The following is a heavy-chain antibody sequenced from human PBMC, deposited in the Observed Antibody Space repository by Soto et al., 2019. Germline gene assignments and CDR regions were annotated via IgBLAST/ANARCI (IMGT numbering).Heavy chain of an antibody. CDR3: ARRRGSNGWFDF. CDR1: GYTFINYD. Sequence: ASVKVSCKASGYTFINYDINWVRQAPGQGLEWVGWMNPDSGNTGYAQNFQGRVTMTENTSISSVYMELSSLTSEDTAVYYCARRRGSNGWFDFWGQGTLVTVSS. D-gene: IGHD2-8*01. J-gene: IGHJ5*01. CDR2: MNPDSGNT. V-gene: IGHV1-8*01.